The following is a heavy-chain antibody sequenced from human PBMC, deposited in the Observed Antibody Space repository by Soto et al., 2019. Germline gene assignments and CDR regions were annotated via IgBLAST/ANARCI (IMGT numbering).Heavy chain of an antibody. D-gene: IGHD3-22*01. CDR1: GYTFTGYY. J-gene: IGHJ4*02. CDR3: ARGLDGDCTYYYDSSGYPLDY. Sequence: ASVKVSCKASGYTFTGYYMHWVRQAPGQGLEWMGWINPNSGGTNYAQKFQGWVTMTRDTSISTAYMELSRLRSDDTAVYYCARGLDGDCTYYYDSSGYPLDYWGQGTLVTVSS. CDR2: INPNSGGT. V-gene: IGHV1-2*04.